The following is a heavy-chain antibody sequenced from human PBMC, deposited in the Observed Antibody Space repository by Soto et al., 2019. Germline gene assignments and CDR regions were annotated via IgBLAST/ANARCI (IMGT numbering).Heavy chain of an antibody. CDR2: IYYSGST. J-gene: IGHJ4*02. D-gene: IGHD6-19*01. V-gene: IGHV4-39*01. CDR1: GGSISSSSYY. Sequence: SETLSLTCTVSGGSISSSSYYWGWIHQPPGKGLEWIGSIYYSGSTYYNPSLKSRVTISVDTSKNQFSLKLSSVTAADTAVYYCARERWLALAYWGQGTLVTVSS. CDR3: ARERWLALAY.